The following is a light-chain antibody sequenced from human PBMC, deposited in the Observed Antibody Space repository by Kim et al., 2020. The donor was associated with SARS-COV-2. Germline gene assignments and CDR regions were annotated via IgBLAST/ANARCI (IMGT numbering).Light chain of an antibody. V-gene: IGKV1-39*01. CDR3: QQTSSAPRT. CDR1: QDISRY. Sequence: DIQMTQSPSSLSASVGDRFTITCRASQDISRYLNWYQQKPGKAPKLLIYTASSLQSGVPSRFTGSGSETDFTLTITSLQPEDFATYYCQQTSSAPRTFGQGTKVDIK. J-gene: IGKJ1*01. CDR2: TAS.